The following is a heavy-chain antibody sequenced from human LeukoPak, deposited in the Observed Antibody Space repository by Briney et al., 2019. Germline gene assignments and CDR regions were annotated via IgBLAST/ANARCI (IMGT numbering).Heavy chain of an antibody. CDR2: INRSGST. CDR3: ATRIAA. CDR1: GGSFSGYY. D-gene: IGHD6-13*01. J-gene: IGHJ4*02. Sequence: SETLSLTCAVYGGSFSGYYWSWIRQPPGKGLEWIGEINRSGSTNYSPSLMSRVTISVDTSKNHFSLKLSSVTAADTAVYYCATRIAAWGQGTLVTVSS. V-gene: IGHV4-34*01.